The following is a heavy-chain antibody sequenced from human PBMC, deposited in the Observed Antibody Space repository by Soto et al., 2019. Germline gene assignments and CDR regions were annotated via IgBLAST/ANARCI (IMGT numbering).Heavy chain of an antibody. CDR1: GFTFSSYS. V-gene: IGHV3-21*01. D-gene: IGHD3-22*01. CDR2: ISSSSSYI. Sequence: GSLRLSCAASGFTFSSYSMNWVRQAPGKGLEWVSSISSSSSYIYYADSVKGRFTISRDNAKNSLYLQMNSLRAEDTAVYYCATTFYYYDSSGYYSRKYYYYYGMDVWGQGTTVTVSS. CDR3: ATTFYYYDSSGYYSRKYYYYYGMDV. J-gene: IGHJ6*02.